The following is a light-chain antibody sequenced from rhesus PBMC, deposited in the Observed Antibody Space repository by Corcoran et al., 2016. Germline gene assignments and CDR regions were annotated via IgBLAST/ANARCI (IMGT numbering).Light chain of an antibody. V-gene: IGKV2-65*01. CDR3: MQYTHIPYS. CDR2: KVF. Sequence: DVVMTQSPLALPITPGQPASISCRSSQSLVHSNGNTYLSWFQQQPGQPPRLLIYKVFNRDAGVPDRFSGSGAGTNFTLKISSVEAEDFGVYYCMQYTHIPYSFGQGTKVEIK. CDR1: QSLVHSNGNTY. J-gene: IGKJ2*01.